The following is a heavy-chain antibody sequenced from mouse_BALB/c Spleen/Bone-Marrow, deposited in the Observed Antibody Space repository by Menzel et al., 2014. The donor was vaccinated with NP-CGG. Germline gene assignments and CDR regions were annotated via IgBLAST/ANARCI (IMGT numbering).Heavy chain of an antibody. Sequence: VQLQQSGPGLVAPSQSLSITCTVSGFSLTGYAVNWVRQPPGKGLEWLGMIWGDGSTDYNSALKSRLSISKDNSESQVFLKMNSLQTDDTARYYCARDGYDYAMDYWGQGTSVTVSS. CDR1: GFSLTGYA. CDR2: IWGDGST. J-gene: IGHJ4*01. V-gene: IGHV2-6-7*01. CDR3: ARDGYDYAMDY. D-gene: IGHD2-2*01.